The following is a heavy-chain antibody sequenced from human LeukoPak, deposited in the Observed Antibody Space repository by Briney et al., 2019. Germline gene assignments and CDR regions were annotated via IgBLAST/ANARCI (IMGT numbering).Heavy chain of an antibody. D-gene: IGHD2-8*01. V-gene: IGHV1-8*02. CDR2: VNPRNGNA. CDR3: ARGVPIGYCSYGVCYPPYYFDY. CDR1: GYTFINYN. J-gene: IGHJ4*02. Sequence: ASVTVSCKTSGYTFINYNINWVRRATGQGLEWMGWVNPRNGNAGYLQKFQGRLTIARDTSKDTVYMDLDSLTSEDTAVYYCARGVPIGYCSYGVCYPPYYFDYWGQGTLVTASS.